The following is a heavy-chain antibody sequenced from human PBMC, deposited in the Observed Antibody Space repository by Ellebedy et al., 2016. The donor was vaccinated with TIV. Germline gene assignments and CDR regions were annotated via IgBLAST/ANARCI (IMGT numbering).Heavy chain of an antibody. CDR1: GDTFTDYA. CDR3: ARNPPYRGVDRNYYYGIDV. Sequence: ASVKVSCKASGDTFTDYAFTWVRQAPGQGLEWMGWISAYNGNTEYAKKVQGRVPMTTDTSTGTAYMELRSLKSDDTALYFCARNPPYRGVDRNYYYGIDVWGQGTTIIVSS. V-gene: IGHV1-18*01. J-gene: IGHJ6*02. CDR2: ISAYNGNT. D-gene: IGHD2/OR15-2a*01.